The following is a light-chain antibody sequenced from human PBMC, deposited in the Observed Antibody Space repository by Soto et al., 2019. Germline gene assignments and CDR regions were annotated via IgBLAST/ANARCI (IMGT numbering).Light chain of an antibody. J-gene: IGKJ2*01. Sequence: DIQMTQSPSSLSASVGDRVTITCQASQDISNHLNWYQQKPGKAPKFLIYDASNLETGVPSRFSGSGSGTDFTLTISSLQPEDIATYFCQQYDNLPFTFGQGTKLQIK. V-gene: IGKV1-33*01. CDR3: QQYDNLPFT. CDR1: QDISNH. CDR2: DAS.